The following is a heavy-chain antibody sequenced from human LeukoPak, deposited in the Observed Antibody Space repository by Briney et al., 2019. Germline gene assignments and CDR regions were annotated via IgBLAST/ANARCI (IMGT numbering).Heavy chain of an antibody. CDR3: AKCFYDSSGYYMGV. V-gene: IGHV4-4*07. J-gene: IGHJ6*03. CDR2: IYSSGST. CDR1: GGSISSYY. D-gene: IGHD3-22*01. Sequence: PSETLSLTCTVSGGSISSYYWTWIRQPAGKGLEWIGRIYSSGSTDYNPSLKSRVTMSVDTSKNQFSLNLSSVTAADTAVYYCAKCFYDSSGYYMGVWGKGTTVTVSS.